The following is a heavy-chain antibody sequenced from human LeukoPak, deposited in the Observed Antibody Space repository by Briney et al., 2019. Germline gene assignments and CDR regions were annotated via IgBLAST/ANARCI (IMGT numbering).Heavy chain of an antibody. J-gene: IGHJ4*02. CDR3: ARGGGYCGGGSCYNFDY. V-gene: IGHV1-8*01. Sequence: ASVKVSCKASGYTFTSYDINWVRQATGQGLEWMGWMNPNSGNTGYAQKFQGRVTMTRNTSISTAYMELSSLRSEDTAVYYCARGGGYCGGGSCYNFDYWGQGPRVTVSS. CDR1: GYTFTSYD. CDR2: MNPNSGNT. D-gene: IGHD2-15*01.